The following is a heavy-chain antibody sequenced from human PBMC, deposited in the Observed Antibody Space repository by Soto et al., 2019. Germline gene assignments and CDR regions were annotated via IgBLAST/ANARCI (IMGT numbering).Heavy chain of an antibody. CDR3: AREGLSSSLDY. V-gene: IGHV1-69*04. Sequence: QVQLVQSGAEVKKPGSSVKVSCKASEGTLGSYPISWVGQAPGKGLEWMGRIIPILGIANYAQKFQGRVTITADKSTSTAYMELSSLRSEDTAVYYCAREGLSSSLDYWGQGTLVTVSS. J-gene: IGHJ4*02. D-gene: IGHD6-13*01. CDR2: IIPILGIA. CDR1: EGTLGSYP.